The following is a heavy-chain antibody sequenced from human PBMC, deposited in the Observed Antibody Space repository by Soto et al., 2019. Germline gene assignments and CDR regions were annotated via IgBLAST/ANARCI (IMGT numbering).Heavy chain of an antibody. J-gene: IGHJ6*02. CDR2: MYNTGRT. CDR1: GGSISRYY. D-gene: IGHD2-21*02. CDR3: ARDLWGYCGTDCYPLDV. Sequence: QVQLQESGPGLVKPSETLSLTCTVSGGSISRYYWSWIRQPPGKGLEWIGYMYNTGRTVYNPSFKIRVTISVDTSKTLFSLELDCVTAAETAVYYCARDLWGYCGTDCYPLDVWGQGTTVTVSS. V-gene: IGHV4-59*01.